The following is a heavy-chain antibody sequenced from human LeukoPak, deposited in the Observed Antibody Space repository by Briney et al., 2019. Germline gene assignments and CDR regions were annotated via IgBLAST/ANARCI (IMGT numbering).Heavy chain of an antibody. D-gene: IGHD1-1*01. CDR1: GYTFTDYY. V-gene: IGHV1-2*02. CDR2: IYSKSGGT. Sequence: ASVKVSCKAFGYTFTDYYIHWVRQAPGQGLECMGWIYSKSGGTKYAEKFQGRVTMTRDTSISTVYMELTRLTSDDTAVYYCARDPESNLPIDYWGQGTLVTVSS. J-gene: IGHJ4*02. CDR3: ARDPESNLPIDY.